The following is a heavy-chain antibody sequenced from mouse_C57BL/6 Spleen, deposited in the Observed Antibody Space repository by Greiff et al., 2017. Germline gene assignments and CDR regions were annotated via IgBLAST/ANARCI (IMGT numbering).Heavy chain of an antibody. Sequence: VQLQQSGAELVRPGASVTLSCKASGYTFTDYEMHWVKQTPAHGLEWIGAIDPETGGTAYNQKFKGKAILTADKSSSTAYMELRSLTSEDSAVYYCTRVYYVFDYWGQGTTLTVSS. D-gene: IGHD1-1*01. J-gene: IGHJ2*01. CDR3: TRVYYVFDY. CDR2: IDPETGGT. CDR1: GYTFTDYE. V-gene: IGHV1-15*01.